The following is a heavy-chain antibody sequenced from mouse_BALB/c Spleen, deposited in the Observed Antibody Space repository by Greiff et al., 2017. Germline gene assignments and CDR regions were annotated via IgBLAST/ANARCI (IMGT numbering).Heavy chain of an antibody. CDR1: GFTFSSYA. D-gene: IGHD1-1*01. Sequence: EVKPMESGGGLVKPGGSLKLSCAASGFTFSSYAMSWVRQTPEKRLEWVASISSGGSTYYPDSVKGRFTISRDNARNILYLQMSSLRSEDTAMYYCARGGDYYGSSRSYWYFDVWGAGTTVTVSS. V-gene: IGHV5-6-5*01. J-gene: IGHJ1*01. CDR3: ARGGDYYGSSRSYWYFDV. CDR2: ISSGGST.